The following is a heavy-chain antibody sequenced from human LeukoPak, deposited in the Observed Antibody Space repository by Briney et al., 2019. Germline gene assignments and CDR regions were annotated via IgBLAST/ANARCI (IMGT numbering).Heavy chain of an antibody. Sequence: SGPTLVNPTQTLTLTCTFSGFSLNTSGVGVGWIRQPPGKGLEWIGSIYYSGRTYYNPSLKSRVTISVDTSKNQFSLKLSSVTAADTAVYYCARYLTSIAAFDYWGQGTLVTVSS. V-gene: IGHV4-39*07. D-gene: IGHD6-6*01. CDR2: IYYSGRT. J-gene: IGHJ4*02. CDR3: ARYLTSIAAFDY. CDR1: GFSLNTSGVG.